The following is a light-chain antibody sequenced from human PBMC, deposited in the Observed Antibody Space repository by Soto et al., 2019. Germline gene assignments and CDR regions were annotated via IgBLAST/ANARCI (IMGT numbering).Light chain of an antibody. Sequence: EIKITQSPSTLSASVGDRGTISCRASQDVSSFLAWYKHKPGKAPKLLIYDASTLQTGVPSRFRGSGFGTEFTLTISGLQPDDFATYYCQQHDDYSHATFGQGTKVEI. CDR3: QQHDDYSHAT. J-gene: IGKJ2*01. CDR1: QDVSSF. CDR2: DAS. V-gene: IGKV1-5*01.